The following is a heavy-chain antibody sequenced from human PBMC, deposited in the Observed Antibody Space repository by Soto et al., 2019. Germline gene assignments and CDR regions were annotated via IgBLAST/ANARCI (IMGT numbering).Heavy chain of an antibody. CDR2: IIPIIGTP. Sequence: QLELVQSGAEVMEPGSSVKLSCKTSGGSLRNSGINWVRQAPGQGLEWVGGIIPIIGTPNYLQRLQTRVTITADESTNTACLELGSVRFDDTAIYYCARERDGSGSLSYYFDQWGQGTLVTVSS. J-gene: IGHJ4*02. V-gene: IGHV1-69*01. CDR1: GGSLRNSG. D-gene: IGHD3-10*01. CDR3: ARERDGSGSLSYYFDQ.